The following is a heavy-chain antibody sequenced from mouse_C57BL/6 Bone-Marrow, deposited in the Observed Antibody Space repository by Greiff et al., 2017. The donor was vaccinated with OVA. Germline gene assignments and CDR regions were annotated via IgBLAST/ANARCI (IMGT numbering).Heavy chain of an antibody. J-gene: IGHJ4*01. CDR3: TREVRGLSRLITTVAPHYYAMDY. D-gene: IGHD1-1*01. V-gene: IGHV1-15*01. Sequence: QVQLQQSGAELVRPGASVTLSCKASGYTFTDYEMHWVKQTPVHGLEWIGAIDPETGGTAYNQKFKGKAILTADKSSSTAYMELRSLTSEDSAVDYCTREVRGLSRLITTVAPHYYAMDYWGQGTSVTVSS. CDR1: GYTFTDYE. CDR2: IDPETGGT.